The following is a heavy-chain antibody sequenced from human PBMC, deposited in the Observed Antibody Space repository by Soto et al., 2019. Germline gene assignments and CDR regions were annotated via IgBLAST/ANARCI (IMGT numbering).Heavy chain of an antibody. CDR2: IYYSGST. J-gene: IGHJ4*02. V-gene: IGHV4-39*01. D-gene: IGHD3-10*01. CDR1: GGSISSSSYY. Sequence: TSETLSLTCTVSGGSISSSSYYWGWIRQPPGKGLEWIGSIYYSGSTYYNPSLKSRVTISVDTSKNQFSLKLSSVTAADTAVYYCARFCITMVRGSFDYWGQGTLVTVSS. CDR3: ARFCITMVRGSFDY.